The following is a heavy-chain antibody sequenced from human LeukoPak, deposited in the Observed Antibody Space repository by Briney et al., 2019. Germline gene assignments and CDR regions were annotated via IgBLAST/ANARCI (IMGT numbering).Heavy chain of an antibody. CDR2: IYYSGST. J-gene: IGHJ4*02. Sequence: SETLSLTCSVSGGSISSYYWSWIRQPPGKGLEWIGYIYYSGSTNYNPSLKSRVTISVDTSKNQVSLKLSSVTAADTAVYYCARGARYCSGGSCLDYWGQGTLITVSS. CDR3: ARGARYCSGGSCLDY. D-gene: IGHD2-15*01. CDR1: GGSISSYY. V-gene: IGHV4-59*01.